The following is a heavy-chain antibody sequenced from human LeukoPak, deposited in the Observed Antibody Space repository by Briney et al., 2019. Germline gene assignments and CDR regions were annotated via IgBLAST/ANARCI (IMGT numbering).Heavy chain of an antibody. V-gene: IGHV3-23*01. CDR2: ISGSGGST. CDR1: GYTFSSYA. Sequence: PGGSLRLSCAASGYTFSSYAMSWVRQAPGKGLEWVSAISGSGGSTYYADSVKGRFTISRDNSKNTLYLQMNSLRAEDTAVYYCAKARLDGCNRYYFDYWGQGTLVTVSS. D-gene: IGHD5-24*01. CDR3: AKARLDGCNRYYFDY. J-gene: IGHJ4*02.